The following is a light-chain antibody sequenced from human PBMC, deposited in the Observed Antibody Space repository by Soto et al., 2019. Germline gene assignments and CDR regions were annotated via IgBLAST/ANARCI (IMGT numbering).Light chain of an antibody. CDR1: SSDVGGYNS. J-gene: IGLJ1*01. CDR2: EVS. Sequence: QSALTQPPSASGSPGQSVTISCTGTSSDVGGYNSVSWYQHHPGKAPKLMIYEVSKRPSGVPDRFSGSKSANTASLTVSGLQADDEAHYYCSSYAGSYNYVFGTGTKLTVL. CDR3: SSYAGSYNYV. V-gene: IGLV2-8*01.